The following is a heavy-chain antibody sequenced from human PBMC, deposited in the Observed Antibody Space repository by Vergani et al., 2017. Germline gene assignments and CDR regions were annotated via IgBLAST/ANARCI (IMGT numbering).Heavy chain of an antibody. CDR3: ARDLRGYAFGKDWFDP. CDR1: GYTFTRYA. Sequence: QVQLVQSGAEVKRPGASVKVSCKTSGYTFTRYAMNWVRQAPGQGLEWMGWINTNTGNPTYAQGFTGRFVFSLDTSVSTAYLQISSLKAEDTAVYYCARDLRGYAFGKDWFDPWGQGTLVTVSS. V-gene: IGHV7-4-1*02. J-gene: IGHJ5*02. CDR2: INTNTGNP. D-gene: IGHD3-16*01.